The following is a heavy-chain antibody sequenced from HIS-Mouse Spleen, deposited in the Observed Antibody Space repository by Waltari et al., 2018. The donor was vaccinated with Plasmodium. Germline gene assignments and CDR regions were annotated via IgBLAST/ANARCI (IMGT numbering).Heavy chain of an antibody. J-gene: IGHJ4*02. CDR2: ISSSSSYK. Sequence: VQLVESGGGLVKPGGSLRLSWGAFGFPFSSYSMNWVRQAPGKGLEWVSSISSSSSYKYYADSVKGRFTISRDNAKNSLYLQMNSLRAEDTAVYYCARDHNWNYDYWGQGTLVTVSS. CDR1: GFPFSSYS. D-gene: IGHD1-7*01. CDR3: ARDHNWNYDY. V-gene: IGHV3-21*01.